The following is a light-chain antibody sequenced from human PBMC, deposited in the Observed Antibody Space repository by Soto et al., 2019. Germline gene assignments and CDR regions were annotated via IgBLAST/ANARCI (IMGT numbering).Light chain of an antibody. V-gene: IGLV3-21*04. CDR2: YDS. CDR1: NIGTKS. Sequence: SYVLTQPPSVSVAPGKTATITCGGNNIGTKSLHWYQRKPGQAPVLVIYYDSARPSGIPDRFSGSNSGNTATLTISRVEAGDEADYYCQVWDSTTDPLFGGGTKLTVL. CDR3: QVWDSTTDPL. J-gene: IGLJ2*01.